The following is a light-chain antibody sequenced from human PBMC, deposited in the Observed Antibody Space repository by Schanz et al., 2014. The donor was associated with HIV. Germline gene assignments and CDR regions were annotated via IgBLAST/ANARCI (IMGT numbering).Light chain of an antibody. CDR1: SSDAGKYNL. V-gene: IGLV2-23*02. CDR2: EVN. Sequence: QSVLTQPPSASGSPGQSVTISCTGTSSDAGKYNLVPWYQHHPGRAPKVMIYEVNKRPSGASHRFSGSKSGNTASLTISGLQAEDEADYYCCSHAGSSTWVFGGGTKLTVL. CDR3: CSHAGSSTWV. J-gene: IGLJ2*01.